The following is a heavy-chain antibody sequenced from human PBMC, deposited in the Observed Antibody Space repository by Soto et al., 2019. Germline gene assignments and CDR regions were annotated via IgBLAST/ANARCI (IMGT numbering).Heavy chain of an antibody. Sequence: PSETLSLTCTVSGGSISSGGYYWSWIRQHPGKGLEWIGYIYYSGSTYYNPSLKSRVTISVDTSKNQFSLKLSSATAADTAVYYCASHDPGTGTTNAFDIWGQGTMVTVSS. D-gene: IGHD1-1*01. CDR3: ASHDPGTGTTNAFDI. CDR1: GGSISSGGYY. CDR2: IYYSGST. V-gene: IGHV4-31*03. J-gene: IGHJ3*02.